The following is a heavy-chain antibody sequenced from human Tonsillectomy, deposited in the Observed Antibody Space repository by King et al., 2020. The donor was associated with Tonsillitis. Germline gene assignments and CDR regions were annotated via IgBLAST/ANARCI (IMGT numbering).Heavy chain of an antibody. CDR3: ARQSFYYDRWFDP. CDR1: GGSISSYY. Sequence: QLQESGPGLVKPSETLSLTCTASGGSISSYYWSWIRQPPGKGLEWIGYIYYSGSTNYNPSLKSRVTISVDTSKNQFSLKLSSVTAADTAVYNCARQSFYYDRWFDPWGQGTLVTVSS. D-gene: IGHD3-22*01. V-gene: IGHV4-59*08. J-gene: IGHJ5*02. CDR2: IYYSGST.